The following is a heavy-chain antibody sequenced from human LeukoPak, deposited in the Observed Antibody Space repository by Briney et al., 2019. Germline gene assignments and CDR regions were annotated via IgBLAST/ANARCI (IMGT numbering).Heavy chain of an antibody. CDR1: GFTFSSYS. V-gene: IGHV3-48*01. CDR3: AREVAAAGTRRLDY. J-gene: IGHJ4*02. D-gene: IGHD6-13*01. Sequence: GGSLRLSCAASGFTFSSYSMNWVRQAPGKGLEWVSYISSSSSTICYADSVKGRFTISRDNAKNSLYLQMNSLRAEDTAVYYCAREVAAAGTRRLDYWGQGTLVTVSS. CDR2: ISSSSSTI.